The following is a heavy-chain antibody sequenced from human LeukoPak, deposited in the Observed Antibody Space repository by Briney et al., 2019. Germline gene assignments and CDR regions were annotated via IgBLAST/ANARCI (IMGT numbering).Heavy chain of an antibody. CDR1: GGSISSYY. D-gene: IGHD6-19*01. J-gene: IGHJ4*02. CDR3: ASSVVAGTQIDY. Sequence: PSETLSLTCTVSGGSISSYYWSWIRQPTGKGLEWIGYIYYSGSTNYNPSLKSRVTISVDTSKNQFSLKLSSVTAADTAVYYCASSVVAGTQIDYWGQGTLVTVSS. CDR2: IYYSGST. V-gene: IGHV4-59*01.